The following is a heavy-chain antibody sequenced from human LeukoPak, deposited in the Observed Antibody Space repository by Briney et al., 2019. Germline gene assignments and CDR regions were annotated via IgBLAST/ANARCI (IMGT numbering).Heavy chain of an antibody. CDR1: GFTFSSYA. CDR2: ISYDGSNK. V-gene: IGHV3-30*01. CDR3: ASLELPIDY. J-gene: IGHJ4*02. D-gene: IGHD1-7*01. Sequence: GGSLRLSCAASGFTFSSYAVHWVRQAPGKGLEWVAVISYDGSNKYYADSVKGRFTISRDNSKNTLYLQMNSLRAEDTAVYYCASLELPIDYWGQGTLVTVSS.